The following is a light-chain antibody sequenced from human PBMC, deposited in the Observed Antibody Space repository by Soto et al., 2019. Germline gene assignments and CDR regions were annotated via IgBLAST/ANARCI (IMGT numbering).Light chain of an antibody. CDR1: QAISNY. V-gene: IGKV1-9*01. CDR2: TAS. J-gene: IGKJ2*01. Sequence: DIQVTQSPSFLSASVGDRVTITCRASQAISNYLAWYQQIPGRAPKLLIYTASTLHSGVPSRFSGSGSGTEFTLTISRLPPEDVATYYCQQFNNYPRTFGQGTKLEIK. CDR3: QQFNNYPRT.